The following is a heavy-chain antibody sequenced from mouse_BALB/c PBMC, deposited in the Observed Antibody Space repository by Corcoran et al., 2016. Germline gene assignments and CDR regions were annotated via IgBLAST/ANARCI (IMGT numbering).Heavy chain of an antibody. V-gene: IGHV9-3-1*01. CDR1: GYSFTNYG. J-gene: IGHJ1*01. CDR3: ARFSYSGSRAGSLDV. CDR2: LNTYTGEP. D-gene: IGHD1-1*01. Sequence: QIQLVQSGPEVKKTGETVMFSSKATGYSFTNYGQNWLKQAPGKGFKWMGWLNTYTGEPTYADDFKGRFAFSLETSASTAYLQLNNLKKEDTATYFCARFSYSGSRAGSLDVGGAGSTVTVSS.